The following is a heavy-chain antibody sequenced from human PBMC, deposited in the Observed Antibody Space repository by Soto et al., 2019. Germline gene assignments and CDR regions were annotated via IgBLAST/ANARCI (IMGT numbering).Heavy chain of an antibody. CDR3: ARGPAYCGGDCFWYYFDY. J-gene: IGHJ4*02. D-gene: IGHD2-21*02. CDR2: IIPIFGTA. Sequence: QVQLVQSGAEVKKPGSSVKVSCKASGGTFSSYAISWVRQAPGQGLEWMGGIIPIFGTANYAQKFQGRVTIKADEATSTAYMELSSLRSEDTAVYYCARGPAYCGGDCFWYYFDYWGQGTLVTVSS. V-gene: IGHV1-69*01. CDR1: GGTFSSYA.